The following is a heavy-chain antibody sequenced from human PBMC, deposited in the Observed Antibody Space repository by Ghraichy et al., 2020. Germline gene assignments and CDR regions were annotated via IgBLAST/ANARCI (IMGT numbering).Heavy chain of an antibody. CDR3: ARGSTVVRFYYYDGMDV. CDR2: ITSSSRTI. CDR1: GFSFSGYS. D-gene: IGHD4-23*01. V-gene: IGHV3-48*02. J-gene: IGHJ6*02. Sequence: ESLHISCVGSGFSFSGYSMNWVRQSPGKGLEWISYITSSSRTISYADSVKGRFTISRDNAQNSLYLQMNSLRDEDTAVYYCARGSTVVRFYYYDGMDVWGQGTTVTVSS.